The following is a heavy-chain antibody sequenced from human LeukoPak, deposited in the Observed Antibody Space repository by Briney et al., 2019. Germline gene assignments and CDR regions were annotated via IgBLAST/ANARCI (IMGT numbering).Heavy chain of an antibody. D-gene: IGHD6-19*01. Sequence: GGSLRLSCEVSGFTFSGFWMSWSRQAPGKGLEWVASINSDGSEGYYADVVKGRFTISRDNAKNSLNLQINSLRAEDTAVYYCARYSSGWYHPNDYWGQGTLVTVSS. CDR1: GFTFSGFW. CDR3: ARYSSGWYHPNDY. J-gene: IGHJ4*02. V-gene: IGHV3-7*03. CDR2: INSDGSEG.